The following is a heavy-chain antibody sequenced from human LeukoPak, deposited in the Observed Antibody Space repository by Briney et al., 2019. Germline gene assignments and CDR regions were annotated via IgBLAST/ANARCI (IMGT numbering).Heavy chain of an antibody. CDR1: GFTFSSFW. Sequence: GGSLRLSCAASGFTFSSFWMNWVRQAPGKGLEWVANIKQDGSEIHYVGSVRGRFTISRDDAKDSLYLRMNSLKAEDTAVYYCVRDLYGGDDHWGQGTLVTVSS. J-gene: IGHJ5*02. D-gene: IGHD3-16*01. CDR2: IKQDGSEI. CDR3: VRDLYGGDDH. V-gene: IGHV3-7*04.